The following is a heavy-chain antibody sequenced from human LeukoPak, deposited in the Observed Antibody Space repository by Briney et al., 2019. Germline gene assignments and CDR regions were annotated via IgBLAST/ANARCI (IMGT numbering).Heavy chain of an antibody. D-gene: IGHD1-1*01. CDR3: ARELERRYYYYGMDV. CDR2: IIPIFGTA. J-gene: IGHJ6*02. Sequence: SVKVSCKASGGTFSSYAISWVRQAPGQGLGWMGGIIPIFGTANYAQKFQGRVTITADESTSTAYMELSSLRSEDTAVYYCARELERRYYYYGMDVWGQGTTVTVSS. V-gene: IGHV1-69*01. CDR1: GGTFSSYA.